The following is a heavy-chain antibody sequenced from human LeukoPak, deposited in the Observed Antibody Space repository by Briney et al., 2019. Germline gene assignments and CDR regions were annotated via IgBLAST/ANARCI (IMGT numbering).Heavy chain of an antibody. CDR1: GLTFSSYW. CDR2: IKQDGSEK. D-gene: IGHD6-13*01. J-gene: IGHJ6*02. CDR3: ARDSSSSYYYYGMDV. Sequence: GGSLRLSCAASGLTFSSYWMSWVRQAPGKGLEWVANIKQDGSEKYYVDSVKGRFTISRDNAKNSLYLQMNSLRAEDTAVYYCARDSSSSYYYYGMDVWGQGTTVTVSS. V-gene: IGHV3-7*03.